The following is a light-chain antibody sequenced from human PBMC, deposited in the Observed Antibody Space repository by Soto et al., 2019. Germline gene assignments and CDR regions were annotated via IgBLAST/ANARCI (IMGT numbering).Light chain of an antibody. CDR1: SSDVGGYNY. CDR2: EVS. Sequence: QSVLAQPASVSGSPGQSITISCTGTSSDVGGYNYVSWYQQHPGKAPKLMIYEVSNRPSGVSNRFSGSKSGNTASLTISGLQAEDEADYYRSSYTSTRTLYVFGSGTKAPS. CDR3: SSYTSTRTLYV. V-gene: IGLV2-14*01. J-gene: IGLJ1*01.